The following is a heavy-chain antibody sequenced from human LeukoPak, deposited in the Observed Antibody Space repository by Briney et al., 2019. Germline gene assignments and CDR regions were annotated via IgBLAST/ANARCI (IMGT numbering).Heavy chain of an antibody. D-gene: IGHD6-13*01. CDR3: ARGRVSSSTWYSTYYYYFYRDV. CDR1: GYTFTGYY. V-gene: IGHV1-2*02. J-gene: IGHJ6*03. Sequence: GASVKVSCKASGYTFTGYYMHWVRQAPGQGLEWMGWINPNSGGTNYAQKFQGRVTMTRDTSISTAYMELSRLRSDDTAVYYCARGRVSSSTWYSTYYYYFYRDVWGKGTTVTVSS. CDR2: INPNSGGT.